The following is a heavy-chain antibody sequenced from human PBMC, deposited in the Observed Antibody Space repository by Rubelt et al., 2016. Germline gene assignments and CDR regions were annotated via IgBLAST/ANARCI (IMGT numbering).Heavy chain of an antibody. J-gene: IGHJ4*02. CDR3: ARERRGPDDY. CDR1: GGALSSYY. V-gene: IGHV4-59*01. CDR2: FFYSVRT. D-gene: IGHD3-10*01. Sequence: QVQLQESGPGLVKPSETLSLTCTVSGGALSSYYWSWIRQPPGKGLEWIGYFFYSVRTQYKPSLKSPVSISVDTSKNQFSLKVSSVSAADTAVYYWARERRGPDDYWGQGTLVTVSS.